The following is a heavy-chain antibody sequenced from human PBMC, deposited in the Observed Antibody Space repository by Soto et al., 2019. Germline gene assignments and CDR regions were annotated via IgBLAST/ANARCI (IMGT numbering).Heavy chain of an antibody. CDR2: ISRSGTT. J-gene: IGHJ3*01. Sequence: QVQLQESGPGLVKPSGTLSLTCAVSGGSISSSNWWTWVRQPPGKGLEWVGEISRSGTTNYKPSLKSRVSISVDKSKNQFYLNLDSVTAADTAMYYCARDSASSGVLTWGQGTMVTVSS. V-gene: IGHV4-4*02. CDR3: ARDSASSGVLT. CDR1: GGSISSSNW. D-gene: IGHD6-19*01.